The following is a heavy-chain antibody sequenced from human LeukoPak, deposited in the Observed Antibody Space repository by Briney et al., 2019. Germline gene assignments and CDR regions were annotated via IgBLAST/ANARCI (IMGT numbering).Heavy chain of an antibody. D-gene: IGHD3-22*01. J-gene: IGHJ4*02. Sequence: GGSLRLSCAASGFIFSTYWMSWVRQAPGKGLEWVSAISGTGGSTHYADSVKGRFTISRDNSKNTLYLQMNSLRAGDTAVYYCAKSSYYDSSGFYREYYFDYWGQGTLVPVSS. CDR2: ISGTGGST. CDR1: GFIFSTYW. CDR3: AKSSYYDSSGFYREYYFDY. V-gene: IGHV3-23*01.